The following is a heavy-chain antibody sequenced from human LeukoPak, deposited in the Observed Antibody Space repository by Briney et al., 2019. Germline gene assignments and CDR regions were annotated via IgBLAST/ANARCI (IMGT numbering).Heavy chain of an antibody. CDR3: ARGVGATTGFDY. J-gene: IGHJ4*02. D-gene: IGHD1-26*01. Sequence: SETLSLTCTVSGGSISSGSYYWSWIRQPAGKGLGWIGRIYTSGSTNYNPSLKSRVTISVDTSKNQFSLKLSSVTAADTAVYYCARGVGATTGFDYWGQGTLVTVSS. CDR2: IYTSGST. V-gene: IGHV4-61*02. CDR1: GGSISSGSYY.